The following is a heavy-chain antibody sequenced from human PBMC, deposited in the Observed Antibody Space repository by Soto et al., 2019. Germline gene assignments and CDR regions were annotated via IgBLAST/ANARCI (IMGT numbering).Heavy chain of an antibody. CDR2: ISYDGSNK. CDR1: GFAFSSYA. J-gene: IGHJ6*02. CDR3: ARDIVVLYGMDV. V-gene: IGHV3-30-3*01. Sequence: QVQLVESGGGVVQPGRSLRLSCAASGFAFSSYAMHWVRQAPGKGLEWVAVISYDGSNKYYADSVKGRFTISRDNSKNTLYLQMNSLRAEDTAVYYCARDIVVLYGMDVWGQGTTFTVSS. D-gene: IGHD2-15*01.